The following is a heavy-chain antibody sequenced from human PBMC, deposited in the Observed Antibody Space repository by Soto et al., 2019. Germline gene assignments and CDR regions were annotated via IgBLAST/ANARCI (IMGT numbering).Heavy chain of an antibody. Sequence: SGGSLRLSCAASGFTFSSYGMHWVRQAPGKGLEWVAVVSYDGSNKYYADSVKGRFTISRDNSKNTLYLQMNSLRAEDTAVYYCAKDGETAMVTPNHFDYWGQGTLVPVSS. CDR2: VSYDGSNK. D-gene: IGHD5-18*01. V-gene: IGHV3-30*18. CDR1: GFTFSSYG. CDR3: AKDGETAMVTPNHFDY. J-gene: IGHJ4*02.